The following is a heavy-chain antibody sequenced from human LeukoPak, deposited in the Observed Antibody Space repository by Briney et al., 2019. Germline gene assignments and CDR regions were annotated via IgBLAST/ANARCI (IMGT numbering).Heavy chain of an antibody. J-gene: IGHJ4*02. CDR2: SYYRGST. Sequence: WETLTLICTVSGGAIKSYYRSGIRQTPGRGLEGTGYSYYRGSTNYNPSLKSRVTISVDTAKNQFSLKLSSVTGADTAVYYCAGVGGYSYGSFDYWGQGTLVTVSS. CDR1: GGAIKSYY. D-gene: IGHD5-18*01. V-gene: IGHV4-59*01. CDR3: AGVGGYSYGSFDY.